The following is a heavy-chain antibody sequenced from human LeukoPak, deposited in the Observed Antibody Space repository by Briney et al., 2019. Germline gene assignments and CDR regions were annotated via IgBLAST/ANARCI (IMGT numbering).Heavy chain of an antibody. CDR3: AKAGQIVVVPAAQYGYMDV. CDR2: ISYDGSDK. Sequence: GGSLRLSCEGSGFIFRDYKMHWVRQAPGKGLEWVAVISYDGSDKYYADSVKGRFTISRDNSKNTLYLQMNSLRAEDTAVYYCAKAGQIVVVPAAQYGYMDVWGKGTTVTVSS. CDR1: GFIFRDYK. J-gene: IGHJ6*03. V-gene: IGHV3-30-3*01. D-gene: IGHD2-2*01.